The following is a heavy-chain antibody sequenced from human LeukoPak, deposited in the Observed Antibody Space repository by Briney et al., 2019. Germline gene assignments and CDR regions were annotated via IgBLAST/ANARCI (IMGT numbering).Heavy chain of an antibody. V-gene: IGHV3-11*01. CDR3: AREVDSSVNWFDP. Sequence: PGGSLRLSCAASGFTFSDYYMSWIRQAPGKGLEWVSYISSSGSTIYYADSVKGRFTISRDNAKNSLYLQMNSLRAEDTAVYYCAREVDSSVNWFDPWGQGTLVTVSS. D-gene: IGHD3-22*01. CDR2: ISSSGSTI. J-gene: IGHJ5*02. CDR1: GFTFSDYY.